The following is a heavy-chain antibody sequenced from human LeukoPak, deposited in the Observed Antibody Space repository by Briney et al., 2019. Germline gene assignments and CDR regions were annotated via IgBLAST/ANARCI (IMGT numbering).Heavy chain of an antibody. V-gene: IGHV3-30-3*01. Sequence: RRSLRLSCAAPVFTFSSYAMHCVRQAPGKRLEWVAVISYDGSNKYDADSVKGRFTISRDNSKNTLYLQMNSLRAEDTAVYYCARDQNFDYWGQGTLVTVSS. CDR2: ISYDGSNK. J-gene: IGHJ4*02. CDR1: VFTFSSYA. CDR3: ARDQNFDY.